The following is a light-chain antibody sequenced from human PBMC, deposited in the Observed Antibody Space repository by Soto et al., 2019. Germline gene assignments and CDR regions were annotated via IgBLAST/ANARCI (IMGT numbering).Light chain of an antibody. CDR2: EVS. J-gene: IGLJ1*01. CDR1: SSDDGSYNL. CDR3: WSYAGSSTSPYV. V-gene: IGLV2-23*02. Sequence: QSALNEPATMSGAPGQSFTISCTGTSSDDGSYNLVSWYQQHPGKAPKLMIYEVSKRPSGVSNRFSGSKSGNTASLTISGLQAEDEADYYCWSYAGSSTSPYVFGPGSKVTVL.